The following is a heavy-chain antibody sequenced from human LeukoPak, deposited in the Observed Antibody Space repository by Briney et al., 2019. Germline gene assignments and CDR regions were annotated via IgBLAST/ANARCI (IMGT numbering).Heavy chain of an antibody. J-gene: IGHJ5*02. CDR2: ISYDGSNK. CDR3: ARVLFDSSGDWFDP. CDR1: GFTFSSYG. V-gene: IGHV3-30*03. D-gene: IGHD6-19*01. Sequence: PGRSLRLSCAASGFTFSSYGMHWVRQAPGKGLEWVAVISYDGSNKYYADSVKGRFTISRDNSKNTLYLQMNSLRAEDTAVYYCARVLFDSSGDWFDPWGQGTLVTVSS.